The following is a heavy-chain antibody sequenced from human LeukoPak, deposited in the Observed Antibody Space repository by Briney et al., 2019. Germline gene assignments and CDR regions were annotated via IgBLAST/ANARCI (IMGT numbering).Heavy chain of an antibody. D-gene: IGHD2-2*01. Sequence: ASVKVSCKASGGTFSSYAISWVRQAPGQGLEWMGGIIPIFGTANYAQKFQGRVTITADESTSTAYMELSSLRSEDTAVYYCARTSYCSSTSCYPEYYYYYMDVWGKGTTVTVSS. CDR1: GGTFSSYA. CDR2: IIPIFGTA. J-gene: IGHJ6*03. V-gene: IGHV1-69*13. CDR3: ARTSYCSSTSCYPEYYYYYMDV.